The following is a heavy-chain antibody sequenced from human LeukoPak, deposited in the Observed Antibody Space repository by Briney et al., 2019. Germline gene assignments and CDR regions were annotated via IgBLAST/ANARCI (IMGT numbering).Heavy chain of an antibody. CDR3: ARLATVTTGSNWFDP. CDR2: IYTSGST. CDR1: GGSISSYN. D-gene: IGHD4-11*01. Sequence: SETLSLTCTVSGGSISSYNWSWIRQPPGKGLEWIGYIYTSGSTNYNPSLKSRVTISVDTSKNQFSLKLSSVTAADTAVYYCARLATVTTGSNWFDPWGQGTLVTVSS. J-gene: IGHJ5*02. V-gene: IGHV4-4*09.